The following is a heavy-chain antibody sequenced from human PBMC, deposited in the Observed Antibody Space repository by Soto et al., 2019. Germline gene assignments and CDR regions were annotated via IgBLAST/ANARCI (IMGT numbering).Heavy chain of an antibody. CDR2: IIPIFGTA. CDR3: ARDSTQGGDYYYYYGMDV. V-gene: IGHV1-69*06. D-gene: IGHD3-16*01. CDR1: GGTFSSYS. J-gene: IGHJ6*02. Sequence: SVNVSCKSSGGTFSSYSMSWVRQAPGQGLECMGGIIPIFGTANYAQKFQGRVTITADKSTSTAYMELSSLRSEDTAVYYCARDSTQGGDYYYYYGMDVWGQGTTVTVSS.